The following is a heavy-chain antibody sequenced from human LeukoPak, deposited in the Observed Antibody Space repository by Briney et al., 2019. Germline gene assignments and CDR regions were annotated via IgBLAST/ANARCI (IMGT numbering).Heavy chain of an antibody. V-gene: IGHV1-2*02. CDR3: ARGVFAVTTAPSTAFDI. CDR2: ITPNSGGT. D-gene: IGHD4-17*01. CDR1: GYTFTGYY. J-gene: IGHJ3*02. Sequence: GASVTVSCKASGYTFTGYYMHWVRQAPGQGLEWMGWITPNSGGTNYAQKFQGRVTMTRDTSIGTAYMELSRLRSDDTAVYYCARGVFAVTTAPSTAFDIWGQGTMVTVSS.